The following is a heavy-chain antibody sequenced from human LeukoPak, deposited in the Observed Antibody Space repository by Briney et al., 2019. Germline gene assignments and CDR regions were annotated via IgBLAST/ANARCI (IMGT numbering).Heavy chain of an antibody. CDR3: ARDPLYDSSGYYYVKLDY. D-gene: IGHD3-22*01. CDR1: GFTFSSYW. Sequence: GGSLRLSCAASGFTFSSYWMHGVRHAPGKGLVWVSRINSDGSSTSYADSVKGRFTISRDNAKSTLYLQMNSLRAENTAVCYCARDPLYDSSGYYYVKLDYWGQGTLVTVSS. J-gene: IGHJ4*02. CDR2: INSDGSST. V-gene: IGHV3-74*01.